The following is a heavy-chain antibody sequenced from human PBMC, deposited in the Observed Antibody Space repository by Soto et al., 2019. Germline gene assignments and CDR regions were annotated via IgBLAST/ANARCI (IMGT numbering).Heavy chain of an antibody. CDR2: IRSKANSYAT. J-gene: IGHJ4*02. V-gene: IGHV3-73*01. Sequence: GGSLRISLAASWFTFSGSALHCDRQASWKGLEGVVSIRSKANSYATAYAASVKGSFTISRDDSKNTAYLQMNSLKTEDTAVYYCTRHGYGYNPFEYGVQGTLVTASS. CDR1: WFTFSGSA. CDR3: TRHGYGYNPFEY. D-gene: IGHD5-12*01.